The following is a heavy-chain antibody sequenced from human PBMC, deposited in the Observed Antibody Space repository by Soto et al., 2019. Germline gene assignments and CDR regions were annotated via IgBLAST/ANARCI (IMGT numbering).Heavy chain of an antibody. D-gene: IGHD6-25*01. CDR1: GFTFSTYI. J-gene: IGHJ2*01. V-gene: IGHV3-21*01. CDR2: ISSSSNNI. CDR3: ARDTGAAVGEFDL. Sequence: EVQLVESGGGLVKPGGSLRLSCEASGFTFSTYIVNWVRQAPGKGLEWGSSISSSSNNIFYADSVKGRFTTSTDNAKNSLSLHIHSLRPEDTAVYLCARDTGAAVGEFDLWCRGTNYTVSS.